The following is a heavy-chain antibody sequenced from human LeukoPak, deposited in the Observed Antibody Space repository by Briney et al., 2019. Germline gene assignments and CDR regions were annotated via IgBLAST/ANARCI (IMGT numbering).Heavy chain of an antibody. CDR1: GFTFGYHW. CDR2: ISGSGGST. J-gene: IGHJ4*02. V-gene: IGHV3-23*01. Sequence: PGGSLRPSCAASGFTFGYHWMTGVRQAPGKGLEWVSAISGSGGSTYYADSVKGRFTISRDSSKNTLYLQMNSLRAEDTAVYYCTIKPLLLETQNQLLFDYWGQGTLVTVSS. D-gene: IGHD2-2*01. CDR3: TIKPLLLETQNQLLFDY.